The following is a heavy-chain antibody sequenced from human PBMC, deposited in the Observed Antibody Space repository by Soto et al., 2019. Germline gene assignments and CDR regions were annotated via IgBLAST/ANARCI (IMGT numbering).Heavy chain of an antibody. Sequence: QVQLVESGGGLVKPGGSLTLSCAGSGFTFSDYDMSWIRQAPGKGLEWISYISSGGGAIYYADSVKGRFTISRDNARNSLYLQINSLRVEDTAVYYCATAHYDNGAYAYWGQGTLVTVSS. J-gene: IGHJ4*02. CDR3: ATAHYDNGAYAY. D-gene: IGHD3-22*01. CDR1: GFTFSDYD. CDR2: ISSGGGAI. V-gene: IGHV3-11*01.